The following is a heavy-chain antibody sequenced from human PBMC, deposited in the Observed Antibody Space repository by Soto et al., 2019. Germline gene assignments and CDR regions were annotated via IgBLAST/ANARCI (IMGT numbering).Heavy chain of an antibody. CDR1: GFTFSSYG. CDR2: IWYDGSNK. CDR3: ARVSDYYYYGMDV. V-gene: IGHV3-33*01. Sequence: GGSLRLSCAASGFTFSSYGMHRVRQAPGKGLEWVAVIWYDGSNKYYADSVKGRFTISRDNSKNTLYLQMNSLRAEDTAVYYCARVSDYYYYGMDVWGQGTTVTVSS. J-gene: IGHJ6*02.